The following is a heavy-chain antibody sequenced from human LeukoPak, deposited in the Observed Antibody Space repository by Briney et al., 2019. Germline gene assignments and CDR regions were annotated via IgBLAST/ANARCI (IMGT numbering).Heavy chain of an antibody. J-gene: IGHJ4*02. V-gene: IGHV4-34*01. CDR1: RTSFSAYY. CDR2: IHHSGIT. D-gene: IGHD3-10*01. CDR3: ASLWFGDLTIDS. Sequence: SETLSLTCAVYRTSFSAYYWTWIRQPPGKGLEWIGEIHHSGITNYNPSLKSRVTISIDTSKNQFSLNLSSVTAADTAVYYCASLWFGDLTIDSWGQGTLVTVSS.